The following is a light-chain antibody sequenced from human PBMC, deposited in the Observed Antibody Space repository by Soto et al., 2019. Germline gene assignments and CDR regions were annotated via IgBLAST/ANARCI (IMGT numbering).Light chain of an antibody. J-gene: IGKJ2*01. CDR3: QQYYSSPPYT. CDR1: QSVLYSSNNKSF. Sequence: DIVMTQSPDSLAVSLGERATINCKSSQSVLYSSNNKSFLAWYQQKPGQPPKLLIYWASTRESGVPDRFSGSGSGTDFTLTISSLQAEDVAVYYCQQYYSSPPYTFGQGTKLEIK. CDR2: WAS. V-gene: IGKV4-1*01.